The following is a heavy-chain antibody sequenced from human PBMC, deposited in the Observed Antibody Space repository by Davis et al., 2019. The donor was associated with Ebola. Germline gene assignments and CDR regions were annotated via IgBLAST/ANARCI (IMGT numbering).Heavy chain of an antibody. V-gene: IGHV4-34*01. J-gene: IGHJ4*02. Sequence: PSETLSLTCAVYGGSFSGYYWTWIRQPPGKGLEWIGEINPNGNTNYNPSLKSRLTISVDTSKNQFSLKLSSVTAADTAVYYCARVPGYSSQTIDYWGQGTLVTVSS. CDR1: GGSFSGYY. CDR3: ARVPGYSSQTIDY. D-gene: IGHD6-13*01. CDR2: INPNGNT.